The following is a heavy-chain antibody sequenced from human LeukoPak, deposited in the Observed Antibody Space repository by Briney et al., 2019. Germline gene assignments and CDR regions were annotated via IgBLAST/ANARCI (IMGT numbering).Heavy chain of an antibody. Sequence: SVKVSCKASVGTFTSYAISWVRQAPGQRLEWMGGLIPIFGTTNYAQKFQGRVTITADESTSTAYMELSSLRSEDTAVYYCARSYYDSSGYDYWGQGTLVTVSS. J-gene: IGHJ4*02. V-gene: IGHV1-69*13. CDR1: VGTFTSYA. CDR3: ARSYYDSSGYDY. D-gene: IGHD3-22*01. CDR2: LIPIFGTT.